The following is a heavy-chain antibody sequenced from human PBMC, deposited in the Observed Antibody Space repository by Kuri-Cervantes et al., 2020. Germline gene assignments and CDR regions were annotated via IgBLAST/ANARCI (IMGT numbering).Heavy chain of an antibody. D-gene: IGHD3-10*01. CDR1: GFTFSDYY. V-gene: IGHV3-11*01. CDR3: ARVTGSGGLMDV. J-gene: IGHJ6*02. Sequence: GESLKISCAASGFTFSDYYMSWIRQAPGKGLEWVSYISSSGSTIYYADSVKGRFTISRDNAKNSLYLQMNSLRAEDTAVYYCARVTGSGGLMDVWGQGTTVTVSS. CDR2: ISSSGSTI.